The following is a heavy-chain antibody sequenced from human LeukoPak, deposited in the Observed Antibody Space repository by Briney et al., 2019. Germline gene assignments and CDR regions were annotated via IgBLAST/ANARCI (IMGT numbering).Heavy chain of an antibody. V-gene: IGHV1-69*13. J-gene: IGHJ4*02. D-gene: IGHD2-2*01. CDR1: GGTFSSYA. CDR3: ARLGYCSSTSCYAYGAFDY. CDR2: IIPIFGTA. Sequence: SVKVSCKASGGTFSSYAISWVRQAPGQGLEWMGGIIPIFGTANYAQKFQGRVTITADESTSTAYMELSSLRSGDTAVYYCARLGYCSSTSCYAYGAFDYWGQGTLVTVSS.